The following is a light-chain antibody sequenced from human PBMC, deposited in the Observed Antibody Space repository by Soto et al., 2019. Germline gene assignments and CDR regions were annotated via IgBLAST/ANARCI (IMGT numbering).Light chain of an antibody. Sequence: EIMMTQSPATLSVSPGERATLSCRASQSINDNLAWYQQKPGQAPRLLIFGASTRATGIPARFSGSGSGTEFTLTISSLQSEDFAVYYCQQYHDWPPGRTFGQGTKVEI. CDR1: QSINDN. V-gene: IGKV3-15*01. CDR2: GAS. J-gene: IGKJ1*01. CDR3: QQYHDWPPGRT.